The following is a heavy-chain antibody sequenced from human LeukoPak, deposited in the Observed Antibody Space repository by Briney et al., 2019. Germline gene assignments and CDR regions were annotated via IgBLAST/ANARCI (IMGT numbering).Heavy chain of an antibody. CDR3: ARGFDDYIWGSYQDY. V-gene: IGHV3-7*01. CDR2: IKLDGSEK. Sequence: PGGSLRLSCAASGFTFSSYAMSWVRQAPGKGLEWVANIKLDGSEKYYVDSVKGRFTISRDNAKNSLYLQMNSLRAEDTAVYYCARGFDDYIWGSYQDYWGQGTLVTVSS. D-gene: IGHD3-16*02. J-gene: IGHJ4*02. CDR1: GFTFSSYA.